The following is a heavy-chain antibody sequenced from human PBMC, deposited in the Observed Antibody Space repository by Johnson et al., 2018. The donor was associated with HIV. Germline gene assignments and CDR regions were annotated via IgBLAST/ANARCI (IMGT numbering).Heavy chain of an antibody. CDR2: INWNGGST. V-gene: IGHV3-20*04. J-gene: IGHJ3*02. CDR1: GSNFDDYG. D-gene: IGHD2-15*01. Sequence: VQLVESGGGVARPGGSLRLSCAASGSNFDDYGMSWVRQAPGKGLEWVSGINWNGGSTGYADSVKGRFTISRDNAKNSLYLQMNSLRAEDTALYYCARPDGGLGYCSGGSCQGGAFDIWGQGTMVTVSS. CDR3: ARPDGGLGYCSGGSCQGGAFDI.